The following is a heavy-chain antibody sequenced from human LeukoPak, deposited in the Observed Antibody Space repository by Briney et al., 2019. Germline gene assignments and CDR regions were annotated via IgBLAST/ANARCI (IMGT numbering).Heavy chain of an antibody. J-gene: IGHJ5*02. CDR1: GGSFSGYY. CDR3: ASSYGSEKDNWFDP. V-gene: IGHV4-34*01. CDR2: INHSGTT. D-gene: IGHD3-10*01. Sequence: SETLSLTCAVYGGSFSGYYWSWIRQPPGKGLEWIGEINHSGTTNYNPSLKSRVTISVDTSKNQFSLKLSSVTAADTAVYYCASSYGSEKDNWFDPWGQGTLVTVSS.